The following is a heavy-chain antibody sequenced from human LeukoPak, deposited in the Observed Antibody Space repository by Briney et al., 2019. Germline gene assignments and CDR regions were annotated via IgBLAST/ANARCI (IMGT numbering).Heavy chain of an antibody. J-gene: IGHJ3*02. CDR2: ISGSGGST. CDR1: GFTFSSYE. V-gene: IGHV3-23*01. CDR3: AKDLITMIVVAGVDAFDI. Sequence: GTSLRLSCAASGFTFSSYEMNWVRQAPGKGLEWVSAISGSGGSTYYADSVKGRFTISRDNSKNTLYLQMNSLRAEDTAVYYCAKDLITMIVVAGVDAFDIWGQGTMVTVSS. D-gene: IGHD3-22*01.